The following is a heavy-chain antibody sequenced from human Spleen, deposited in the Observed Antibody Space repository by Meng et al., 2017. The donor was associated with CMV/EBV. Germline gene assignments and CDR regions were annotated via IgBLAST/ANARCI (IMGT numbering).Heavy chain of an antibody. V-gene: IGHV4-59*01. Sequence: SETLSLTCTVSGSSMSYYYWSWIRQPPGKGLEWIGHIYYSGSTNYNPSLKSRVTISVDTSRNQFSLKLNSVTAADTAVYYCARDRAGGVYSYYYGMDVWGQGTTVTVS. CDR3: ARDRAGGVYSYYYGMDV. J-gene: IGHJ6*02. D-gene: IGHD1-14*01. CDR2: IYYSGST. CDR1: GSSMSYYY.